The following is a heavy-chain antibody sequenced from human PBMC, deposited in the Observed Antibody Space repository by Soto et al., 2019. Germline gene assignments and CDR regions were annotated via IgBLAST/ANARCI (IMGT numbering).Heavy chain of an antibody. CDR2: IKSKTDGGKT. Sequence: WESPSILGVTSGFTLSYASMRWVRQAPGKGLEWVGRIKSKTDGGKTDYAEPVKGRFTISRDDSKNTLYLQMNSLKTEDTAVYYCTAAGHYYHYGMDVWGRGTTVTVSS. CDR3: TAAGHYYHYGMDV. V-gene: IGHV3-15*01. J-gene: IGHJ6*02. CDR1: GFTLSYAS.